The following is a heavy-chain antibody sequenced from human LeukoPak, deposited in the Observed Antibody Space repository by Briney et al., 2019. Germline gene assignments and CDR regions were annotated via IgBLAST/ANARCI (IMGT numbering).Heavy chain of an antibody. Sequence: KPSETLSLTCTVSGGSISSYYWSWIRQPPGKGLEWIGYIYYSGSTNYNPSLKSRVTISMDTSRTQFSLNLSSVTAADTAVYYCASNGYYSVDHWGQGTLVTVSS. CDR2: IYYSGST. CDR1: GGSISSYY. D-gene: IGHD4-17*01. J-gene: IGHJ4*02. CDR3: ASNGYYSVDH. V-gene: IGHV4-59*12.